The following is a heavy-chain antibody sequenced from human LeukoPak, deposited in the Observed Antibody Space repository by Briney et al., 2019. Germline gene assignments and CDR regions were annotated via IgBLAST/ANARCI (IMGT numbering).Heavy chain of an antibody. V-gene: IGHV4-59*01. CDR1: GGSISSYY. CDR3: ASSMVRGVTSY. Sequence: SETLSLTCTVSGGSISSYYWSWIRQPPGKGLEWIGYIYYSGSTNYNPSLKSRVTISVDTSKNQFSLKLSSVTAADTAVYYCASSMVRGVTSYWGQGTLVTVSS. J-gene: IGHJ4*02. CDR2: IYYSGST. D-gene: IGHD3-10*01.